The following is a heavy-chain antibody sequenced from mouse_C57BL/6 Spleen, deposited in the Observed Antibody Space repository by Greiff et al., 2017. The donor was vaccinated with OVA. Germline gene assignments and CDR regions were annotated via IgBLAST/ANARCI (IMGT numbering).Heavy chain of an antibody. CDR1: GYTFTSYW. V-gene: IGHV1-64*01. J-gene: IGHJ3*01. Sequence: QVQLQQPGAELVKPGASVKLSCKASGYTFTSYWMHWVKQRPGQGLEWIGMIYPNSGSTNYNEKFKSKATLTVDKSSSTAYMQLSSLTSEDSAVYYCAREWNYDSFAYWGQGTLVTVSA. D-gene: IGHD2-4*01. CDR3: AREWNYDSFAY. CDR2: IYPNSGST.